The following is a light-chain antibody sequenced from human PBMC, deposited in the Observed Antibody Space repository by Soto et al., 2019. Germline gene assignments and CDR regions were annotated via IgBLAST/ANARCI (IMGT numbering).Light chain of an antibody. Sequence: QSVLTQPPSVSAAPGQKVTISCSGSSSNIGKNYVSWYQQLPGTAPKLLIYDTDERPSGIPDRFSGSKSGTSATLGITGLQTGDEADYYCGTWDSSLSAVVFGGGTKLTVL. CDR3: GTWDSSLSAVV. V-gene: IGLV1-51*01. CDR2: DTD. J-gene: IGLJ2*01. CDR1: SSNIGKNY.